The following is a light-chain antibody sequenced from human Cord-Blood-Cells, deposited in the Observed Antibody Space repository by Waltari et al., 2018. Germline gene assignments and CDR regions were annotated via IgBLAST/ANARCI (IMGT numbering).Light chain of an antibody. J-gene: IGKJ1*01. CDR1: QGISNS. CDR3: QQYYSTPPWT. V-gene: IGKV1-NL1*01. CDR2: AAS. Sequence: DIQMTQSPSSLSASVGDRVTITCRASQGISNSLAWYQQKPGKAPKLLLYAASRLESGVPSRFSGSGSGTDYPLTISSLQPEDFATYYCQQYYSTPPWTFGQGTKVEIK.